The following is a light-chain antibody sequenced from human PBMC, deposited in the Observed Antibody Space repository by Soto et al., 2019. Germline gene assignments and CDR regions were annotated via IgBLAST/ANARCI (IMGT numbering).Light chain of an antibody. CDR2: GAS. Sequence: EIVLTQSPGTLSLSPGERATLSCRASQSVSFTYLAWYQQKPGQPPRLLISGASRRATGIPDRFSGSGSGPDFTLTISRLEPEDFAVYYCQQYGSSPATFGQGTKVEIK. CDR3: QQYGSSPAT. J-gene: IGKJ1*01. V-gene: IGKV3-20*01. CDR1: QSVSFTY.